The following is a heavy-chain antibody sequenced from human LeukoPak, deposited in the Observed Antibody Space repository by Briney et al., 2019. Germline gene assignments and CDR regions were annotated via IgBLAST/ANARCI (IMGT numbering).Heavy chain of an antibody. D-gene: IGHD2-21*01. CDR1: GFTFSSYS. CDR2: ISISSSYI. Sequence: GGSLRLSCAASGFTFSSYSMNWVRQAPGKGLEWVSSISISSSYIYYADSVKGRFTISRDNANNSLYLQMNSLRAEDTAVYYCAMRRHCGGDCYGFDYWGRGTLVTVSS. CDR3: AMRRHCGGDCYGFDY. V-gene: IGHV3-21*01. J-gene: IGHJ4*02.